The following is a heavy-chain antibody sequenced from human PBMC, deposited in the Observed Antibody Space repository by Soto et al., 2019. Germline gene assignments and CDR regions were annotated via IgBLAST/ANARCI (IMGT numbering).Heavy chain of an antibody. Sequence: GESLKISCAASGFTFSSYSMNWVRQAPGKGLEWVSYISISSITKYYADSGKGRFTISGDNAKNSLYLQMNSLRDEDTAVYYCARDLYDSSAYWGFWGQGALVTVSS. CDR3: ARDLYDSSAYWGF. D-gene: IGHD3-22*01. CDR1: GFTFSSYS. CDR2: ISISSITK. J-gene: IGHJ4*02. V-gene: IGHV3-48*02.